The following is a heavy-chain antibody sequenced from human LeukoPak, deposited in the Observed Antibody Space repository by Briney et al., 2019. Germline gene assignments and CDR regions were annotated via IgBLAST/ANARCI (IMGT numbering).Heavy chain of an antibody. CDR3: ASGPWELDY. V-gene: IGHV3-74*01. Sequence: PGGSLRLSCAASGFTFSGYWMQWVRQAPGKGLMWVSRINTDGSSTTYADSVKGRFTISRDNAKNTLYLQMNSLRAEDTAVYYCASGPWELDYWGQGTLVTVSS. CDR2: INTDGSST. CDR1: GFTFSGYW. J-gene: IGHJ4*02. D-gene: IGHD4-23*01.